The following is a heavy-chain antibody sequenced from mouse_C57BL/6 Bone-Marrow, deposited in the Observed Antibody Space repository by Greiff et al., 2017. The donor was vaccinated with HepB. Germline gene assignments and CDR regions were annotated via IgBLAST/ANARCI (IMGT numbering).Heavy chain of an antibody. V-gene: IGHV1-72*01. CDR2: IDPNSGGT. CDR1: GYTFTSYW. J-gene: IGHJ1*03. CDR3: ARVPYGYDRGDWYFDV. Sequence: VQLQESGAELVKPGASVKLSCKASGYTFTSYWMHWVKQRPGRGLEWIGRIDPNSGGTKYNEKFKSKATLTVDKPSSTAYMQLSSLTSEDSAVYYCARVPYGYDRGDWYFDVWGTGTTVTVSS. D-gene: IGHD2-2*01.